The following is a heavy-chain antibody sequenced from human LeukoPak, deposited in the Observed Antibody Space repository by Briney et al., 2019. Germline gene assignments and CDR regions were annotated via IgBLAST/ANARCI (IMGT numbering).Heavy chain of an antibody. CDR1: GYSFTSHY. V-gene: IGHV1-46*01. J-gene: IGHJ5*02. Sequence: ASVKVSCKASGYSFTSHYMHWVRQAPGQGLEWLGLINPTGSSTLYAQKFQGRVTMTRDMSTTTDYMELSSLRSDDTAVYYCARDNSVGDVAWWFDPWGQGTLVSVSS. D-gene: IGHD1-26*01. CDR2: INPTGSST. CDR3: ARDNSVGDVAWWFDP.